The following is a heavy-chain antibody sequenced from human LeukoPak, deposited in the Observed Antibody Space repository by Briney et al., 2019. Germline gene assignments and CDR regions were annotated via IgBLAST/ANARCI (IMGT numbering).Heavy chain of an antibody. CDR3: AKGPNYFDS. CDR1: GFSFSNYW. Sequence: GGSLRLSCAASGFSFSNYWMHWVRQAPGKGLVWVTRMNSDGSATYYADSVQGRFTISRDNAKNTLYLQMNSLRAEDTAMYFCAKGPNYFDSWGQGALVTVPS. V-gene: IGHV3-74*01. CDR2: MNSDGSAT. J-gene: IGHJ4*02.